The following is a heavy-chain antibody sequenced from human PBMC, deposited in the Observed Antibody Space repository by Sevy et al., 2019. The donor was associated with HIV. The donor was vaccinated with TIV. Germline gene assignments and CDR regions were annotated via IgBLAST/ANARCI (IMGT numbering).Heavy chain of an antibody. J-gene: IGHJ3*01. CDR1: GFTFTSSA. D-gene: IGHD3-10*01. CDR3: ASEGMATYGEQFRAFDF. Sequence: SVKVSCKASGFTFTSSAVQWVRQTRGQRLQWIGWIVVGSGVTNYAQSFQERVSIIGDMSTGTVYMEVTSLTSDDTAVYYCASEGMATYGEQFRAFDFWGQGTVVTVSS. CDR2: IVVGSGVT. V-gene: IGHV1-58*01.